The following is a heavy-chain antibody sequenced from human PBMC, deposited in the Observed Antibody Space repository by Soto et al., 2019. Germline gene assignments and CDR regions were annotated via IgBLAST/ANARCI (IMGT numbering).Heavy chain of an antibody. Sequence: PGGTLELSCTASGLNLRYNPMTWARQAPGKGLQWVSTVSGNGENTYYAESVRGRFTISRDNSKNTLFLQMNSLRAEDAAIYYCAKSPKVISTSFDYWGQGSLVTAPQ. J-gene: IGHJ4*02. D-gene: IGHD3-22*01. CDR3: AKSPKVISTSFDY. V-gene: IGHV3-23*01. CDR1: GLNLRYNP. CDR2: VSGNGENT.